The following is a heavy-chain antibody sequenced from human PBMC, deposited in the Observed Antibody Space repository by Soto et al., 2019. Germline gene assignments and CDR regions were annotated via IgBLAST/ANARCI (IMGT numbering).Heavy chain of an antibody. CDR3: ARGEYSSSSAENWFDP. CDR2: INPSGGST. J-gene: IGHJ5*02. Sequence: ASVKVSFKASGYTFTSYYMHWLRQAPGQGLEWMGIINPSGGSTSYAQKFQGRVTMTRDASTSTVYMELSSLRSEGTAVYYCARGEYSSSSAENWFDPWGQGTLVTVSS. CDR1: GYTFTSYY. V-gene: IGHV1-46*01. D-gene: IGHD6-6*01.